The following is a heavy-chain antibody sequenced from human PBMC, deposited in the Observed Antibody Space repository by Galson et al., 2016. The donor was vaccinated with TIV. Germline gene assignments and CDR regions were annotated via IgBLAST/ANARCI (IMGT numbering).Heavy chain of an antibody. V-gene: IGHV1-69*02. CDR2: IIPLIGMI. CDR3: AGAGSVGGTFAADI. D-gene: IGHD1-26*01. CDR1: GGTFSSYT. J-gene: IGHJ3*02. Sequence: SVKVSCKASGGTFSSYTFNWVRQAPGQGLEWMGRIIPLIGMINYAQKFQGRVTTTADKSTTTAYMELSSLRSEDTAVYYCAGAGSVGGTFAADIWGQGTMVTVSS.